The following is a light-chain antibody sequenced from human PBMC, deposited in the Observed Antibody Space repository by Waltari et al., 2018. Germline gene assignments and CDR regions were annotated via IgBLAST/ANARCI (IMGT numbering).Light chain of an antibody. Sequence: EIVLTQSPATLSLSPGERATLSCRASQSVSSYLAWYQQKPGQAPRLLIYNASNRATGIPARFSGSGSGTDFTLTISSLEPEDFAMYYCQQYGGSPLWTFGQGTKVEIK. CDR1: QSVSSY. V-gene: IGKV3-11*01. J-gene: IGKJ1*01. CDR2: NAS. CDR3: QQYGGSPLWT.